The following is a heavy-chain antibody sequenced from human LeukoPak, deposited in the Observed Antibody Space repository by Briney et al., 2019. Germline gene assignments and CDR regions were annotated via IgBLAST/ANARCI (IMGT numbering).Heavy chain of an antibody. CDR3: ARVYDRSYYFDY. Sequence: SETLSLTCTVSGYSISSGYYWGWIRQPPGKGLEWIGSIYHSGSTYYNPSLKSRVTISVDTSKNQFSLKLSSVTAADTAVYYCARVYDRSYYFDYWGQGILVTVSS. V-gene: IGHV4-38-2*02. CDR1: GYSISSGYY. D-gene: IGHD1-26*01. CDR2: IYHSGST. J-gene: IGHJ4*02.